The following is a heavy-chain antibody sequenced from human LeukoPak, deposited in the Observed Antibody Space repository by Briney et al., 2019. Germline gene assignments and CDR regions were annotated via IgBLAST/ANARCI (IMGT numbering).Heavy chain of an antibody. D-gene: IGHD2-21*02. V-gene: IGHV4-59*08. CDR3: ATLRGASTAVFDS. J-gene: IGHJ4*02. CDR2: IHYSGAT. Sequence: SETQSLTCTVSGGSISSDYWSWIRQPPGKRLEWIGYIHYSGATNYNPSLKSRVTISVDTSKNQFSLELSSVTAADTALYYCATLRGASTAVFDSWGQGTLVTVSS. CDR1: GGSISSDY.